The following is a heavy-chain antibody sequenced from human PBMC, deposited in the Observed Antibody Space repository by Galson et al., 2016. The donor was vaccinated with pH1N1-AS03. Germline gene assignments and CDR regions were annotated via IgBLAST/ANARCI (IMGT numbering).Heavy chain of an antibody. J-gene: IGHJ4*01. CDR2: ISSTGSNK. Sequence: SLRLSCAVSGFTFSTYAMTWVRQAPGRGLEWVSSISSTGSNKFYADSVMGRFTISRDNSKNTLYLQMNSLRAEDTAVFYCAKDTIDWYVDCWGHGTLVTVSS. V-gene: IGHV3-23*01. D-gene: IGHD3-9*01. CDR1: GFTFSTYA. CDR3: AKDTIDWYVDC.